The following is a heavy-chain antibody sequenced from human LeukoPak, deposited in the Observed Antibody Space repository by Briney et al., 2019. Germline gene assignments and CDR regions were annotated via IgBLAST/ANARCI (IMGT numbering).Heavy chain of an antibody. V-gene: IGHV1-69*04. Sequence: GASVKVSCKASGGTFSSYASSWVRQAPGQGLEWMGRIIPTFGIANYAQKFQGRVTITADKSTSAAYMELSSLRSEDTAVYYCARDPSYDSSGYYFDYWGQGTLVTVSS. D-gene: IGHD3-22*01. CDR1: GGTFSSYA. CDR2: IIPTFGIA. CDR3: ARDPSYDSSGYYFDY. J-gene: IGHJ4*02.